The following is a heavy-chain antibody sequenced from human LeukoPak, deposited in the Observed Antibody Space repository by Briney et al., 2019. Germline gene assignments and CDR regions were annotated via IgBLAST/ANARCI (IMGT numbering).Heavy chain of an antibody. Sequence: GGSLRLSCAASGFTFSSYGMHWVRQAPGKGLEWVAVISYDGSNKYYADSVKGRFTISRDNSKNTLYLQMNSPRAEDTAVYYCAKDYYDSSGYRPDWFDPWGQGTLVTVSS. CDR1: GFTFSSYG. V-gene: IGHV3-30*18. CDR2: ISYDGSNK. D-gene: IGHD3-22*01. CDR3: AKDYYDSSGYRPDWFDP. J-gene: IGHJ5*02.